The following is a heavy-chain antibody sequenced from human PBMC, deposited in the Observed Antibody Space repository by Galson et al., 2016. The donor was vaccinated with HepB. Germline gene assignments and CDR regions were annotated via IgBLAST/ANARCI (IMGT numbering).Heavy chain of an antibody. D-gene: IGHD3-10*01. CDR1: GYSLSNYW. CDR2: ISPGDSPT. Sequence: QSGAEVKKPGESLMISCQGSGYSLSNYWIGCVRQKPGKGLEWMGLISPGDSPTRYSPSFQGQVTISADNSSTTAYLQCNSLKAPDTAIYYCARLTRGVTYNSWGQGTLVTVSS. V-gene: IGHV5-51*01. CDR3: ARLTRGVTYNS. J-gene: IGHJ4*02.